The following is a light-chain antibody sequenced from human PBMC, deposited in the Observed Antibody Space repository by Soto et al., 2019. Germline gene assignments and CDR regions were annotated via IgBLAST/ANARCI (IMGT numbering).Light chain of an antibody. CDR1: QSVSSSY. Sequence: EIVLTQSPGTLSVSPGERATLSCRASQSVSSSYLAWYQQKPGHAPRLLIYGASNRATGIPDRFSGSGSGTDFTLTISRMEPEDFAVYYCQQYGSSPPLTFGGGTKVEIK. CDR3: QQYGSSPPLT. CDR2: GAS. J-gene: IGKJ4*01. V-gene: IGKV3-20*01.